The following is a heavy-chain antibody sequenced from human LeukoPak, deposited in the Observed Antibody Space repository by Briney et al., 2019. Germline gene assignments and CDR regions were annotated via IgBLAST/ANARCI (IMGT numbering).Heavy chain of an antibody. CDR2: ISGSGGST. V-gene: IGHV3-23*01. Sequence: PGGSLRLSCAASGFTVSSNYVSWVRQAPGKGLEWVSAISGSGGSTYYADFVKGRFTISRDNSKNTLYLQMNSLRAEDTAVYYCAKGRYTFDLWGRGTLVTVSS. J-gene: IGHJ2*01. CDR1: GFTVSSNY. CDR3: AKGRYTFDL. D-gene: IGHD3-16*02.